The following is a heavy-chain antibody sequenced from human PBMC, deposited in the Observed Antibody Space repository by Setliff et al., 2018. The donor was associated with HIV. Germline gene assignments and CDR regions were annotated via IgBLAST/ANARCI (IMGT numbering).Heavy chain of an antibody. V-gene: IGHV1-2*02. CDR3: ARDQGYYDSSGYYYVGDAFDI. J-gene: IGHJ3*02. D-gene: IGHD3-22*01. Sequence: ASVKVSCKASGYTFTGYYMHWVRQAPGQGLEWMEWINPNSGGTNYAQKFQGRVTMTRDTSISTAYMELSRLRSDDTAVYYCARDQGYYDSSGYYYVGDAFDIWGQGTMVTVSS. CDR2: INPNSGGT. CDR1: GYTFTGYY.